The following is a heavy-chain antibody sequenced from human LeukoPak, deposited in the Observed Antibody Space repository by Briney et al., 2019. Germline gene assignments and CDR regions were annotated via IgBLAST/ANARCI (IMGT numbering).Heavy chain of an antibody. D-gene: IGHD6-19*01. Sequence: SETLSLTCTVSGGSIRSSSYYWGWIRQPPGKGLEWIGSIYYSGSTYYNASLKSRGTISVDTSKNQFSLKLNSVTAADTAVYFCARQVVAVAGTGYFAYWGQGTLVTASS. CDR1: GGSIRSSSYY. V-gene: IGHV4-39*01. CDR3: ARQVVAVAGTGYFAY. J-gene: IGHJ4*02. CDR2: IYYSGST.